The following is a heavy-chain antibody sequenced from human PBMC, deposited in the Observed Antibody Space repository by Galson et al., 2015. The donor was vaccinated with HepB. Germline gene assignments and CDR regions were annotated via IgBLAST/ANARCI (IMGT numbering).Heavy chain of an antibody. V-gene: IGHV3-64*01. D-gene: IGHD3-3*01. CDR1: GFTFSSYA. J-gene: IGHJ3*02. CDR2: ISSNGGST. CDR3: AKDHDFWSGYPWGDAFDI. Sequence: SLRLSCAASGFTFSSYAMHWVRQAPGKGLEYVSAISSNGGSTYYANSVKGRFTISRDNSKNTLYLQMNSLRAEDTAVYYCAKDHDFWSGYPWGDAFDIWGQGTMVTVSS.